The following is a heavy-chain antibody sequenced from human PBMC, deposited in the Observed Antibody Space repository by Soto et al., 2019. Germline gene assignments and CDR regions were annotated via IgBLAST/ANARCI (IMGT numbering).Heavy chain of an antibody. V-gene: IGHV1-69*13. D-gene: IGHD2-8*01. CDR3: ARDVSFVPTEAYPYYFDY. CDR2: IIPIFGTA. Sequence: GASVKVSCKASGGTFSSYAISWVRQAPGQGLEWMGGIIPIFGTANYAQKFQGRVTITADESTSTAYMELSSLRSEDTAVYYCARDVSFVPTEAYPYYFDYWGQGTLVTVSS. CDR1: GGTFSSYA. J-gene: IGHJ4*02.